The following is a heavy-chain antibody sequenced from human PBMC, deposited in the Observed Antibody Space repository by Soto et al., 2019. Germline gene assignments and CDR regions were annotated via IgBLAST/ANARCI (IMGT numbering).Heavy chain of an antibody. Sequence: GGSLRLSCAASGFTFSSYGMHWVRQAPGKGLEWVAVISYDGSNKYYADSVKGRFTISRDNSKNTLYLQMNSLRAEDTAVYYCAKDFTLEPAAIDCWGQGTLVTVSS. CDR3: AKDFTLEPAAIDC. CDR1: GFTFSSYG. CDR2: ISYDGSNK. J-gene: IGHJ4*02. D-gene: IGHD6-13*01. V-gene: IGHV3-30*18.